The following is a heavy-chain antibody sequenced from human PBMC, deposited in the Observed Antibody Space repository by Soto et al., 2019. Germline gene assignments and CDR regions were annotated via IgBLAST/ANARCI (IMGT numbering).Heavy chain of an antibody. CDR1: GGSISSGGYY. D-gene: IGHD3-22*01. J-gene: IGHJ4*02. V-gene: IGHV4-31*03. Sequence: SETLSLTCTVSGGSISSGGYYWSWIRQHPGKGLEWIGYIYYSGSTYYNPSLKSRVTISVDTSKNQFSLKLSSVTAADTAVYYCARVSYYDSRGYYYFLDYWGQGTLVTVSS. CDR3: ARVSYYDSRGYYYFLDY. CDR2: IYYSGST.